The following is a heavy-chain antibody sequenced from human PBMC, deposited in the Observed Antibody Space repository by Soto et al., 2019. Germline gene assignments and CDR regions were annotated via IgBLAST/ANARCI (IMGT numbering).Heavy chain of an antibody. J-gene: IGHJ4*02. D-gene: IGHD6-13*01. V-gene: IGHV3-23*01. Sequence: EVQLLEAGGGLVQPGGSLRLSCAASGFTFSSYAMSWVRQAPGKELEWVSAISGSGGSTYYADSVKGRFTISRDNSKNTLYLQMNSLRAEDTAVYYCATVALPGTIGYFDHWGQGTLVTVSS. CDR3: ATVALPGTIGYFDH. CDR1: GFTFSSYA. CDR2: ISGSGGST.